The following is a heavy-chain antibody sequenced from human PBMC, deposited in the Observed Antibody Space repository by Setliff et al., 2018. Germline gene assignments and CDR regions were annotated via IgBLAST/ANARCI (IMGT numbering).Heavy chain of an antibody. J-gene: IGHJ4*02. Sequence: PSETLSLTCTVYGGSFSDYYWGWIRQPPGKGLEWIAEINHSGSTNYNPSLKSRVAMTRDTSVTTAFLELSGLTYDDTAVYYCARLFQGYDYYKKFDSWGQGTLVTVS. CDR2: INHSGST. V-gene: IGHV4-34*10. CDR1: GGSFSDYY. D-gene: IGHD3-10*01. CDR3: ARLFQGYDYYKKFDS.